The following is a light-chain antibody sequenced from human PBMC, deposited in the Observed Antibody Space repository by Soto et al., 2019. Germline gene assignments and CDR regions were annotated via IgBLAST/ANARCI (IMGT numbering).Light chain of an antibody. J-gene: IGLJ1*01. CDR1: SCDVGGYNF. V-gene: IGLV2-14*01. Sequence: QSVLTQPASVSGSPGQSITIACTGTSCDVGGYNFVSWYQQYPDKAPKLMIYDVSNRPSGVSNRFSGSKSGNTASLTISGLQAEDEADYYCSSDSRSGTPEVFGTGTKLTV. CDR2: DVS. CDR3: SSDSRSGTPEV.